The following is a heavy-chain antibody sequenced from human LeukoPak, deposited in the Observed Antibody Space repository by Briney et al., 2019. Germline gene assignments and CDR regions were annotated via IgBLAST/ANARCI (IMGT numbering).Heavy chain of an antibody. CDR1: GFTFSSYW. Sequence: GGSLRLSCAASGFTFSSYWMSWVRQAPGKWLEWVANIKQDGSEKYYVDSVKGRFTISRDNAKNSLYLQMNSLRAEDTAVYYCARPILGEQWLNWFDPWGQGTLVTVSS. J-gene: IGHJ5*02. V-gene: IGHV3-7*01. CDR2: IKQDGSEK. CDR3: ARPILGEQWLNWFDP. D-gene: IGHD6-19*01.